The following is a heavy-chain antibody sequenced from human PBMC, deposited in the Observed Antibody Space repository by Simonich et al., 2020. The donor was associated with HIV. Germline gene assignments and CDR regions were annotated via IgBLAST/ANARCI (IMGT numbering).Heavy chain of an antibody. J-gene: IGHJ5*02. CDR1: GYSFTSYW. D-gene: IGHD7-27*01. CDR2: ILPGDPDT. CDR3: AKSNGNWFDP. V-gene: IGHV5-51*01. Sequence: EVQLVQSGAEVKKPGESLKISCKGSGYSFTSYWFGWVRQMPGKGLEWMGIILPGDPDTTSSPSFQGQVTISADKSITTAYLQWSSLKAADTAMYYCAKSNGNWFDPWGQGSLVTVSS.